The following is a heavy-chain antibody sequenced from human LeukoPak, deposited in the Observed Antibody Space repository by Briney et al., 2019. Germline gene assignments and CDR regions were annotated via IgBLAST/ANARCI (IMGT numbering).Heavy chain of an antibody. D-gene: IGHD3-22*01. Sequence: SQTLSLTCAISGDSVSSNSAGWNWIRQSPSIGLEWLGRTYYRYKLYNEYAASVKSRITINPDTSKNQFSLQLNSVTPEDTAVYYCARFYYDTSGHGAFDIWGQGTMVTVAS. J-gene: IGHJ3*02. CDR1: GDSVSSNSAG. V-gene: IGHV6-1*01. CDR2: TYYRYKLYN. CDR3: ARFYYDTSGHGAFDI.